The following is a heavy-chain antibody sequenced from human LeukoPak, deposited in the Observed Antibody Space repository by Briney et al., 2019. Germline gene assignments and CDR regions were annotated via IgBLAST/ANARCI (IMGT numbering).Heavy chain of an antibody. D-gene: IGHD3-22*01. V-gene: IGHV4-31*03. CDR1: GGSISSGGYY. CDR3: ARADDSSGYYYERIPRYYFDY. J-gene: IGHJ4*02. Sequence: SQTLSLTCTVSGGSISSGGYYWSWIRQHPGNGLEWIGYIYYGGSTYYNPSLKSRVTISVDTSKNQFSLKLSSVTAADTAVYYCARADDSSGYYYERIPRYYFDYWGQGTLVTVSS. CDR2: IYYGGST.